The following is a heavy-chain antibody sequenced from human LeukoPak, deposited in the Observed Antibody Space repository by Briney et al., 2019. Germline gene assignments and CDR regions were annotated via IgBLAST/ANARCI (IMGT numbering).Heavy chain of an antibody. J-gene: IGHJ4*02. CDR1: GFTFSSYA. V-gene: IGHV3-23*01. Sequence: GGSLRLSCAASGFTFSSYAMSWVRQAPGKGLEWVSAISGSGGSTYYADSVKGRFTISRDNSKNTLYLQMNSLGAEDTAVYYCAKDFLGGAVAGTFDYWGQGTLVTVSS. CDR2: ISGSGGST. D-gene: IGHD6-19*01. CDR3: AKDFLGGAVAGTFDY.